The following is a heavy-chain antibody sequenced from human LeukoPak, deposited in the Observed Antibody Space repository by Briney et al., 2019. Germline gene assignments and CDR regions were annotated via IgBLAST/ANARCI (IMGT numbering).Heavy chain of an antibody. Sequence: SETLSLTCAVYGGSFSGYYWSWIRQPPGKGLEWIGEINHSGSTNYNPSLKSRVTISVDTSKNQFSLKLSSVTAADTAVYYCASFYYYDSSGYSTWGQGTLVTVSS. V-gene: IGHV4-34*01. D-gene: IGHD3-22*01. CDR1: GGSFSGYY. CDR3: ASFYYYDSSGYST. J-gene: IGHJ5*02. CDR2: INHSGST.